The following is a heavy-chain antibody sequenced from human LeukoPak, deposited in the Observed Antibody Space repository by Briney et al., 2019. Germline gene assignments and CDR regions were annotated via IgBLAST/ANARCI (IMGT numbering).Heavy chain of an antibody. V-gene: IGHV3-30*02. CDR3: AKDSGSYYLEN. CDR1: GFTFNSYG. CDR2: IRYDGSNK. D-gene: IGHD1-26*01. J-gene: IGHJ4*02. Sequence: GGSLRLSCAASGFTFNSYGMHWVRQAPGKGLEWVAFIRYDGSNKLYADSVEGRFTISRDNSKNTLYLQMNSQRAEDTAVYYCAKDSGSYYLENWGQGTLVTVSS.